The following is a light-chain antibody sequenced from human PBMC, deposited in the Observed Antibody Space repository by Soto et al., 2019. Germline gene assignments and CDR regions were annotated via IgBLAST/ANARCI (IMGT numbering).Light chain of an antibody. CDR3: QHYVTSLTT. CDR1: QSVTSNY. J-gene: IGKJ1*01. V-gene: IGKV3-20*01. Sequence: EIVLTQSPGTLSLSPGERATLSCGASQSVTSNYLAWYQQKPGLAPRLLIFGASIRVTGIPDRFIGSGSGTHFTLTISSLEPEDFAVYYCQHYVTSLTTFGQGTKVEVK. CDR2: GAS.